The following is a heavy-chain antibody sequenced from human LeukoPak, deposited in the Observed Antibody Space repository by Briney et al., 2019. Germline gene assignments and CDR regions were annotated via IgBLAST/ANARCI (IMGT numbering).Heavy chain of an antibody. D-gene: IGHD5-24*01. J-gene: IGHJ4*02. CDR1: GYTFTGYY. CDR2: INPNSGGT. Sequence: ASVKVSCKASGYTFTGYYMHWVRQAPGQGLEWMGWINPNSGGTNYAQKFQGRVTMTRDTSISTAYMELSRLRSDDPAVYYCARYLWDGYYFDYWGQGTLVTVSS. V-gene: IGHV1-2*02. CDR3: ARYLWDGYYFDY.